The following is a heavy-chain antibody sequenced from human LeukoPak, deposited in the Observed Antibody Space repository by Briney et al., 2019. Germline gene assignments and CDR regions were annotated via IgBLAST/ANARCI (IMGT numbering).Heavy chain of an antibody. Sequence: SQALSLTCTVSGGSISSGDYYWSWIRQPPGKGLEWIGYIYYSGSTYYNPSLKSRVTISVDTSKNQFSLKLSSVTAADTAVYYCAREVLEVGELSSFDYWGQGTLVTVSS. J-gene: IGHJ4*02. CDR2: IYYSGST. CDR1: GGSISSGDYY. V-gene: IGHV4-30-4*08. CDR3: AREVLEVGELSSFDY. D-gene: IGHD3-10*01.